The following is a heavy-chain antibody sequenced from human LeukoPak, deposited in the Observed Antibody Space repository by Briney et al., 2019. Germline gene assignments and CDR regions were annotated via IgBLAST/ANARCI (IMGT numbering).Heavy chain of an antibody. CDR2: ISYDGSDK. Sequence: GGSLRLSCAASAFTFSSYWMHWVRQGPGKGLEWVAVISYDGSDKYYADSVKGRFTISRDNSKNTLYLQMNSLRAEDTAVYYCARRGDCNRSTCYELDHWGQGTLVTVSS. J-gene: IGHJ4*02. V-gene: IGHV3-30*03. CDR3: ARRGDCNRSTCYELDH. D-gene: IGHD2-2*01. CDR1: AFTFSSYW.